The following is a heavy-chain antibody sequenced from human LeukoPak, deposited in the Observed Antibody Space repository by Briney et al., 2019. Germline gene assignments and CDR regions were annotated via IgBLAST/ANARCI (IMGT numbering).Heavy chain of an antibody. V-gene: IGHV3-21*06. CDR2: ISSSSSYM. Sequence: GGSLRLSCAASGFTFSRYTMNWVRQAPGKGLEWVSSISSSSSYMYYADSVKGRFTISRDNAKNSLYLQMNSLRAEDTAVYYCARDRDVPAIGMDVWGQGTTVTVSS. J-gene: IGHJ6*02. CDR3: ARDRDVPAIGMDV. CDR1: GFTFSRYT.